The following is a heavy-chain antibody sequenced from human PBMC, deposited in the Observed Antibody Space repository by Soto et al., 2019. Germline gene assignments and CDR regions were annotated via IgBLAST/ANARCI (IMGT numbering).Heavy chain of an antibody. V-gene: IGHV4-30-4*01. CDR1: GDSIRSGNHY. Sequence: PSETLSLTCTVSGDSIRSGNHYWSWIRQPPGKGLEWIGYIYYSGSTYYSPSLKSRVTISVDTSKNQFSLKLSSVTAADTAVYYCARGRMIKLRFLEWLQQTLGFDYWGQGTLVTVSS. J-gene: IGHJ4*02. D-gene: IGHD3-3*01. CDR3: ARGRMIKLRFLEWLQQTLGFDY. CDR2: IYYSGST.